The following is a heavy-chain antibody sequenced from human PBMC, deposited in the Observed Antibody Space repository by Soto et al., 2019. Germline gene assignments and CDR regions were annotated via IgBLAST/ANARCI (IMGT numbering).Heavy chain of an antibody. V-gene: IGHV4-30-2*01. CDR2: IYHSGST. J-gene: IGHJ4*02. CDR3: ARGHDANND. CDR1: GGSICSGGYS. Sequence: QVQLQESGSGLVKPSQTLSLTCAVSGGSICSGGYSWSWIRQPPGKGLEWIGYIYHSGSTYYNPSLKSRVTISMDTSKNQFSLKLNSVTAADTAVYYCARGHDANNDWGQGTLVTVSS. D-gene: IGHD2-8*01.